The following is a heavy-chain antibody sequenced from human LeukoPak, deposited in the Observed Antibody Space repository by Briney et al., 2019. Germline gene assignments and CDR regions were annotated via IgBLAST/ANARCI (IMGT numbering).Heavy chain of an antibody. J-gene: IGHJ5*02. CDR2: MNPNSGNT. Sequence: ASVKVSCKASGYTFTSYDINLVRQATRQGLEWMGWMNPNSGNTGYAQKFQGRVTMTRNTSISTAYMELSSLRSEDTAVYYCARVVPAAQKLYNWFDPWGQGTLVTVSS. D-gene: IGHD2-2*01. V-gene: IGHV1-8*01. CDR3: ARVVPAAQKLYNWFDP. CDR1: GYTFTSYD.